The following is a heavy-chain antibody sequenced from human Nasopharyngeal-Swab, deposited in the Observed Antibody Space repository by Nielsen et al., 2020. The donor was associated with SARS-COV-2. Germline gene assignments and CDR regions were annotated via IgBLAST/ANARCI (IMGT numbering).Heavy chain of an antibody. CDR3: ARDSSGSYSGTPFDY. J-gene: IGHJ4*02. CDR2: ISSSSSYI. V-gene: IGHV3-21*01. D-gene: IGHD1-26*01. CDR1: GFTFNNYN. Sequence: GESLKISCAASGFTFNNYNFNWVRQAPGKGLEWVSSISSSSSYIYYADSVKGRFTISRDNAKNSLYLQMNSLRAEDTAVYYCARDSSGSYSGTPFDYWGQGTLVTVSS.